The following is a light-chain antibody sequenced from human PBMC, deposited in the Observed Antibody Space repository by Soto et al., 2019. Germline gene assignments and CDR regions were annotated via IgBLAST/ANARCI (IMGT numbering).Light chain of an antibody. J-gene: IGKJ2*01. CDR1: QSISSW. CDR3: HQYNSYSPYT. CDR2: KAS. V-gene: IGKV1-5*03. Sequence: DIQMTQSPSTLSASVGDRVTITCRASQSISSWLAWYQQKPGKAPKLLIYKASSLESGVPSRFSGSQPGTEFTLTISSLQPDDFATYYCHQYNSYSPYTFGQGTKLEIK.